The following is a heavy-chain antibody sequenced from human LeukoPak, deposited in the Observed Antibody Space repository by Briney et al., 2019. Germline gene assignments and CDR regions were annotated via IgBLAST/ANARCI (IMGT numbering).Heavy chain of an antibody. V-gene: IGHV3-30*18. CDR3: AKNVPGSWYTIDY. CDR2: ISYDGSNK. D-gene: IGHD6-13*01. J-gene: IGHJ4*02. Sequence: GGSLRLSCAASGFSFSNYGIHWVRQAPGKGLEWVAVISYDGSNKYYADSVKGRFTISRDNSKNTLYLQMNSLRAEDTAVYYCAKNVPGSWYTIDYWGQGTLVTVSS. CDR1: GFSFSNYG.